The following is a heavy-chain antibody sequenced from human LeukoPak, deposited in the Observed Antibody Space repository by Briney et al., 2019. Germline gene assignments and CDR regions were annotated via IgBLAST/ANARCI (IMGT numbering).Heavy chain of an antibody. Sequence: SETLSLTCTVSGGSISSYYWSWIRQPPGKGLEWIGYIYYSGSTNYNPSLKSRVTISVDTSKNQFSLKLSSVTAADTAVYYCARTSSGLFDYWGQGTLVTVSS. CDR3: ARTSSGLFDY. V-gene: IGHV4-59*01. CDR2: IYYSGST. J-gene: IGHJ4*02. D-gene: IGHD5-12*01. CDR1: GGSISSYY.